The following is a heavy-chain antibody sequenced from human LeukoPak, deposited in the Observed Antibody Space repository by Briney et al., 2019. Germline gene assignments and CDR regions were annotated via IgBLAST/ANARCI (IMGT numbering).Heavy chain of an antibody. D-gene: IGHD2-15*01. CDR1: GYTFTSYY. Sequence: GASVKVSCKASGYTFTSYYMHWVRQAPGQGLEWMGIINPSGGSTSYAQKLQGRVTMTRDTSTSTVYMELSSLRSEDTAVYYCARGTVVVVAGTRGAFDIWGQGTMVTVSS. CDR2: INPSGGST. CDR3: ARGTVVVVAGTRGAFDI. J-gene: IGHJ3*02. V-gene: IGHV1-46*01.